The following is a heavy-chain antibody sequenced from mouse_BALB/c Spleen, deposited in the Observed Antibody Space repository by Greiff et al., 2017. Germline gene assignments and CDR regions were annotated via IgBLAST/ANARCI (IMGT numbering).Heavy chain of an antibody. V-gene: IGHV1-9*01. CDR3: AYGNYQAWFAY. CDR1: GYTFSSYW. D-gene: IGHD2-1*01. CDR2: ILPGSGST. J-gene: IGHJ3*01. Sequence: VKLVESGAELMKPGASVKISCKATGYTFSSYWIEWVKQRPGHGLEWIGEILPGSGSTNYNEKFKGKATFTADTSSNTAYMQLSSLTSEDSAVYYCAYGNYQAWFAYWGQGTLVTVSA.